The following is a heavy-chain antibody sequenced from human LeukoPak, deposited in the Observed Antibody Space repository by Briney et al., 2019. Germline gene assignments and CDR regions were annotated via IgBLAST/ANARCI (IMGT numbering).Heavy chain of an antibody. CDR3: ARHAVPDYYDSSGYLPFDY. Sequence: SSETLSLTCTVSGGSISSGGYYWSWIRQPPGKGLEWIGYIYHSGSTYYNPSLKSRVTISVDRSKNQFSLKLSSVTAADTAVYYCARHAVPDYYDSSGYLPFDYWGQGTLVTVSS. D-gene: IGHD3-22*01. J-gene: IGHJ4*02. CDR1: GGSISSGGYY. CDR2: IYHSGST. V-gene: IGHV4-30-2*01.